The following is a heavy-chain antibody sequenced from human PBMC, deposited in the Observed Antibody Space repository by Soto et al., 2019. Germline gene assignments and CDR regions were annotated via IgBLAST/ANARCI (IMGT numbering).Heavy chain of an antibody. V-gene: IGHV5-51*01. J-gene: IGHJ6*02. D-gene: IGHD3-10*01. CDR1: GYSFTKYW. CDR3: ARIGYYYGSGSRYGMDV. CDR2: IYPGDSDT. Sequence: GESLKISCKGSGYSFTKYWIAWVRQMPGKGLEWMGIIYPGDSDTRYSPSFQGQVTISAXKSISTAYLQWSSLKASDTAMYYCARIGYYYGSGSRYGMDVWGQGTTVTVSS.